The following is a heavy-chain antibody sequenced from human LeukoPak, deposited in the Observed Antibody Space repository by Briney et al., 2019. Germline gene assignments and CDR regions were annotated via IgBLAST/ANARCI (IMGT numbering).Heavy chain of an antibody. J-gene: IGHJ6*03. CDR1: GGTISPYY. Sequence: SETLSLTCTVSGGTISPYYWSWIRQPPGKGLEWIGYVSYSGNTNYNPSLKSRVTISVDTSQNQFSLTLTSVTAADTAVYYCARHGNVWSGCYTDYQYYSYMDVWGKGTTVTVSS. CDR2: VSYSGNT. D-gene: IGHD3-3*01. V-gene: IGHV4-59*08. CDR3: ARHGNVWSGCYTDYQYYSYMDV.